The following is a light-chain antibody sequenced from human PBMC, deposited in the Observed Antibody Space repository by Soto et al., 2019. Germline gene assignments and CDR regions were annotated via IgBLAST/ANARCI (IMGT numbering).Light chain of an antibody. CDR3: QQNYTAPGT. J-gene: IGKJ1*01. V-gene: IGKV1-39*01. CDR1: QTIKTY. Sequence: DIKMTQSPSPLSASVGDSVTITCRASQTIKTYLNWYRHKPGKAPELLIYAASRLQSGVASRFSGSGSGTYFILTISSLQPDDLATYYCQQNYTAPGTFGQGTKVEI. CDR2: AAS.